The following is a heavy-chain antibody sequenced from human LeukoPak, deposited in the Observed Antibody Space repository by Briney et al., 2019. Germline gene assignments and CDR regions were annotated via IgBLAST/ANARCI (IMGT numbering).Heavy chain of an antibody. D-gene: IGHD3-22*01. Sequence: GGSLRLSCAASGFTFSSYGMHWVRQAPGKGLEWVAFIRYDGSNKYYADSVKGRFTTSRDNSKNTLYLQMNSLRAEDTAVYYCAKDGYYYDSSGYYDGWFDPWGQGTLVTVSS. J-gene: IGHJ5*02. CDR1: GFTFSSYG. V-gene: IGHV3-30*02. CDR2: IRYDGSNK. CDR3: AKDGYYYDSSGYYDGWFDP.